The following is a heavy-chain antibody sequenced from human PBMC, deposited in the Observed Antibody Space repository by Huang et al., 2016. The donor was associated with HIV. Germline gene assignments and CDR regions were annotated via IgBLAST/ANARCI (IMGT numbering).Heavy chain of an antibody. D-gene: IGHD2-15*01. J-gene: IGHJ4*02. CDR1: GGSFSGYY. CDR2: INHSGYT. V-gene: IGHV4-34*01. CDR3: ARGGIAATLDY. Sequence: QVQLQQWGAGLLKPSETLSLTCAVYGGSFSGYYWTWIRQPPGKGLEWIGEINHSGYTNYDSSLKSRVTIAVDTSKNQCSLKLTSVTGADTAVYFCARGGIAATLDYWGQGTLVTVSS.